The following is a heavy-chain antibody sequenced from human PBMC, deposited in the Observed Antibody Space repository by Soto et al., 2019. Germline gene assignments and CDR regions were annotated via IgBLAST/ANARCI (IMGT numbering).Heavy chain of an antibody. Sequence: PSETLSLTCTVSGGSISSSSYFWDWIRQPPGKGLEWIGSIYSSGSTYYNPSLKSRVTISVDTSKNQFSLKLSSVTAADTAMYYCARHPRPYYEWELQYYYYGMDVWGQGTTVTVSS. CDR2: IYSSGST. V-gene: IGHV4-39*01. J-gene: IGHJ6*02. CDR3: ARHPRPYYEWELQYYYYGMDV. CDR1: GGSISSSSYF. D-gene: IGHD1-26*01.